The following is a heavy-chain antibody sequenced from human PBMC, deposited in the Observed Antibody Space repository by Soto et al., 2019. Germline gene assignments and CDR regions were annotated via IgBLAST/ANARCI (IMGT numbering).Heavy chain of an antibody. CDR3: ARSPEATVTAFDY. J-gene: IGHJ4*02. V-gene: IGHV4-31*03. CDR2: IYYSGST. CDR1: GGSISSGGYY. Sequence: QVQLQESGPGLVKPSQTLPLTCTVSGGSISSGGYYWSWIRQHPGKGLEWVGYIYYSGSTYYNPSLRSRVSISVDTSKNQFSLKLSSVTAADTAVYYCARSPEATVTAFDYWGQGTLVTVSS. D-gene: IGHD4-17*01.